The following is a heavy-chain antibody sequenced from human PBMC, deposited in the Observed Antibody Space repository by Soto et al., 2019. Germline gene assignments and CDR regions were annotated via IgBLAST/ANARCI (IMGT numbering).Heavy chain of an antibody. CDR3: TTDKIAAWELIY. CDR2: IKSKTDGGTT. D-gene: IGHD1-26*01. J-gene: IGHJ4*02. Sequence: PGGSLRLSCAASGFTFSSYGMTWVRQAPGKGLEWVGCIKSKTDGGTTDYAAPVKGRFTISRDDSKTTVYLQMNSLKIEDTAVYYCTTDKIAAWELIYWGQGAPVTVSS. CDR1: GFTFSSYG. V-gene: IGHV3-15*01.